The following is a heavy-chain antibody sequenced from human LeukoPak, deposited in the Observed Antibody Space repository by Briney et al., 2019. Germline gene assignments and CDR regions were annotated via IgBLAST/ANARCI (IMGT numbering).Heavy chain of an antibody. D-gene: IGHD1-14*01. V-gene: IGHV4-34*01. CDR3: ARGIRRGILGY. J-gene: IGHJ4*02. Sequence: TSETPSLTCTVSGGSISSYYWSWIRQPPGKGLEWIGEINHSGSTNYNPSLKSRVTISVDTSKNQFSLKLSSVTAADTAVYYCARGIRRGILGYWGQGTLVTVSS. CDR1: GGSISSYY. CDR2: INHSGST.